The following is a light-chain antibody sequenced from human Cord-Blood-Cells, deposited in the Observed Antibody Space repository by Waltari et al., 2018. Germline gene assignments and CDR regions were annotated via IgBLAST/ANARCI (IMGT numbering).Light chain of an antibody. Sequence: DIQMTQSPASLSAPVEDKATITCRASQSISSYLNWYQQKPVKAPKLLIYAASSLQSGVPSRFSGSGSGTDFTLTISSLQPEDFATYYCQQSYSTPYTFGQGTKLEIK. CDR1: QSISSY. CDR2: AAS. J-gene: IGKJ2*01. V-gene: IGKV1-39*01. CDR3: QQSYSTPYT.